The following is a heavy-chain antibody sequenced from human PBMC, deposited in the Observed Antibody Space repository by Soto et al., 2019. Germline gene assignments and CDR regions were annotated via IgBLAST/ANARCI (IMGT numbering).Heavy chain of an antibody. V-gene: IGHV1-3*01. CDR2: INAGNGNT. Sequence: GASVKVSCKASGYTFPSSAMHWVRQAPGQRLEWMGWINAGNGNTKYSQKFQGRVTITRDTSASTAYMELSSLRSEDTAVYYCAHTTHYYGSGSYYKWGQGTLVTVSS. J-gene: IGHJ4*02. D-gene: IGHD3-10*01. CDR3: AHTTHYYGSGSYYK. CDR1: GYTFPSSA.